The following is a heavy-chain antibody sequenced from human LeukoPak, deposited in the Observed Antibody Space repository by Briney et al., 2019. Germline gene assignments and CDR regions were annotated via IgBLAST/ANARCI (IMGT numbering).Heavy chain of an antibody. V-gene: IGHV4-39*01. D-gene: IGHD5-12*01. CDR1: GGSISSSSYY. J-gene: IGHJ3*02. Sequence: TSETLSLTCTVSGGSISSSSYYWGWIRQPPGKGLEWIGSIYYSGSTYYNPSLKSRVTTSVDTSKNQFSLKLSSVTAADTAVYYCARILATIDAFDIWGQGTMVTVSS. CDR2: IYYSGST. CDR3: ARILATIDAFDI.